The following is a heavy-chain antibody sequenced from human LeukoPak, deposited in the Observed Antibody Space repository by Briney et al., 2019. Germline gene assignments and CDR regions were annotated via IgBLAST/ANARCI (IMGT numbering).Heavy chain of an antibody. CDR3: ARVYSHTITMVRGVIGG. Sequence: PGGSLRLSCAASGFTFSSYWMSWVRQAPGWGLEWVANIKQDGSETYYVDSVKGRFTISRDNAKNSLYLQMNSLRAEDTAVYYCARVYSHTITMVRGVIGGWGQGTVVTVSS. J-gene: IGHJ4*02. CDR2: IKQDGSET. V-gene: IGHV3-7*03. D-gene: IGHD3-10*01. CDR1: GFTFSSYW.